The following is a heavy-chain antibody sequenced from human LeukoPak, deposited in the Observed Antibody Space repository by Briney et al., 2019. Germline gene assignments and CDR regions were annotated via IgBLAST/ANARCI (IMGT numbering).Heavy chain of an antibody. Sequence: GGSLRLSCAASGFTFSSYAMSWVRQAPGKGLEWVSAISGSGGSTYYADSVKGRFAISRDNSKNTLYLQMNSLRAEDTAVYYCAKDGRQQLVFFHWGQGTLVTVSS. D-gene: IGHD6-13*01. CDR3: AKDGRQQLVFFH. CDR2: ISGSGGST. CDR1: GFTFSSYA. J-gene: IGHJ4*02. V-gene: IGHV3-23*01.